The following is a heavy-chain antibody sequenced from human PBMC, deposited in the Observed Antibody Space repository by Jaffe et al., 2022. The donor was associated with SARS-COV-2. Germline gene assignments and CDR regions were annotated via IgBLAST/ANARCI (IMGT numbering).Heavy chain of an antibody. V-gene: IGHV1-18*01. CDR1: GYTFTSYG. Sequence: QVQLVQSGAEVKKPGASVKVSCKASGYTFTSYGISWVRQAPGQGLEWMGWISAYNGNTNYAQKLQGRVTMTTDTSTSTAYMELRSLRSDDTAVYYCARGGAYDFWSGYYVLESTTNYFDYWGQGTLVTVSS. CDR3: ARGGAYDFWSGYYVLESTTNYFDY. CDR2: ISAYNGNT. D-gene: IGHD3-3*01. J-gene: IGHJ4*02.